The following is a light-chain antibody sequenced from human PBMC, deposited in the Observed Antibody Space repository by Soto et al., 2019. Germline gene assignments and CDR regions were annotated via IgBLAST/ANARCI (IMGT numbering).Light chain of an antibody. V-gene: IGLV2-11*01. CDR3: CSYAGSYTNYV. CDR1: SSDVGGYNY. J-gene: IGLJ1*01. CDR2: DVS. Sequence: QSVLTQPRSVSGSPGQSVTISCTGTSSDVGGYNYVSWYQQHPGKAPKLMIYDVSKRPSGVPDRVSGSKSGNTASLTISGLQAEDEADYYCCSYAGSYTNYVFGTGTKVTVL.